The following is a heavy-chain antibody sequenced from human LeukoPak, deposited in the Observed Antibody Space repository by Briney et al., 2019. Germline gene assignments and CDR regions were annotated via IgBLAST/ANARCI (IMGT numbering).Heavy chain of an antibody. Sequence: PGGSLRLSCAASGFTFSSYWMSWVRQAPGKGLEWVANIKQDGSEKYYVDSVKGRFTIPRDNAKNSLYLQMNSLRAEDTAVYYCVRSGSYYIGFYFDYWGQGTLVTVSS. D-gene: IGHD1-26*01. CDR1: GFTFSSYW. CDR3: VRSGSYYIGFYFDY. V-gene: IGHV3-7*01. J-gene: IGHJ4*02. CDR2: IKQDGSEK.